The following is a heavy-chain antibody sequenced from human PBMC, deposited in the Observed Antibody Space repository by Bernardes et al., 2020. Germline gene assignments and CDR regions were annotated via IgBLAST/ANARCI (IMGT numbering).Heavy chain of an antibody. Sequence: VKVSCRTSGYTFTGYGLSWVRQAPGQGLEWLGWISAYNGDTKYAENLQGRVTMTTDTSTSTAYMELRSLRSGDTAVYYCARADSGYHYWGQGTLVTVSS. CDR2: ISAYNGDT. CDR3: ARADSGYHY. V-gene: IGHV1-18*01. CDR1: GYTFTGYG. J-gene: IGHJ4*02. D-gene: IGHD5-12*01.